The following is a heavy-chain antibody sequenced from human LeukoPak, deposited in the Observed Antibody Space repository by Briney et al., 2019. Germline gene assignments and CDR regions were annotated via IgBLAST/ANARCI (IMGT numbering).Heavy chain of an antibody. D-gene: IGHD2-2*01. V-gene: IGHV4-34*08. CDR2: INHSGST. CDR3: AMALYHSGRPGP. J-gene: IGHJ5*02. Sequence: PSETLSLTCAVYGGTLSGHYWSWIRQPPGKGLEWIGEINHSGSTSYKTSLKSRVTISIVTSKNQFSLKLTSVTDADTAVYYCAMALYHSGRPGPWGQGTLVTVSS. CDR1: GGTLSGHY.